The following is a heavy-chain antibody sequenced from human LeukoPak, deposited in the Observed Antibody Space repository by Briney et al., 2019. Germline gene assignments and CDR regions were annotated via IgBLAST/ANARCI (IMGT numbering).Heavy chain of an antibody. CDR1: GYTFTSYD. CDR3: ARDRGPVKYSSSSLDY. CDR2: MNPNSGNT. Sequence: ASVKVSCKASGYTFTSYDINWARQATGQGLEWMGWMNPNSGNTGYAQKFQGRVTMTRDTSISTAYMELSRLRSDDTAVYYCARDRGPVKYSSSSLDYWGQGTLVTVSS. D-gene: IGHD6-6*01. J-gene: IGHJ4*02. V-gene: IGHV1-8*01.